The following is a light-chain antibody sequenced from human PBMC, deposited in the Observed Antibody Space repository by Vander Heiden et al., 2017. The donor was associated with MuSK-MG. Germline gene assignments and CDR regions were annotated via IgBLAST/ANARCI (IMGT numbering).Light chain of an antibody. CDR3: QQENNWPQT. CDR1: QSVSST. Sequence: IVMTQSPATLSVSPGERATLSCRASQSVSSTLAWYQQKPGQAPRLLIYAASTRATGIPARFSGSGSGTEFTLTISSLQSEDFAVYYCQQENNWPQTFGQGTKVEIK. J-gene: IGKJ1*01. V-gene: IGKV3-15*01. CDR2: AAS.